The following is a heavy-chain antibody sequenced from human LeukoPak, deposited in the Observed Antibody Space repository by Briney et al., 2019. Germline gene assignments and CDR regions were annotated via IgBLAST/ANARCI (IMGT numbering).Heavy chain of an antibody. J-gene: IGHJ3*02. CDR1: GYTFTSYD. CDR3: ARGGYCSGGSCYSSSGAFDI. Sequence: ASVKVSCKASGYTFTSYDINWVRPATGQGLEWMGWMNPNSGNTGYAQKFQGRVTMTRNTSISTAYMELSSLRSEDTAVYYCARGGYCSGGSCYSSSGAFDIWGQGTMVTVSS. CDR2: MNPNSGNT. V-gene: IGHV1-8*01. D-gene: IGHD2-15*01.